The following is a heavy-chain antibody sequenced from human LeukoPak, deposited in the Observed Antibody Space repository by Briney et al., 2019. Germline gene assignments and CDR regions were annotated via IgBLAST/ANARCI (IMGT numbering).Heavy chain of an antibody. Sequence: PSETLSLTCAVYGGPFSGYYWSWIRQPPGKGLEWIGEINHSGSTNYNPSLKSRVTISVDTSKNQYSLKLSSVTAADTAVYYCARGPRFYCSSTSCTNWFDPWGQGTLVTVSS. CDR1: GGPFSGYY. CDR3: ARGPRFYCSSTSCTNWFDP. V-gene: IGHV4-34*01. D-gene: IGHD2-2*01. J-gene: IGHJ5*02. CDR2: INHSGST.